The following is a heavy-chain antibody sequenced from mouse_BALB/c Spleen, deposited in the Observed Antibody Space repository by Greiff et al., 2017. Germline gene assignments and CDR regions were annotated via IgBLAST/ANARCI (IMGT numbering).Heavy chain of an antibody. D-gene: IGHD2-1*01. CDR2: INPSNGRT. V-gene: IGHV1S81*02. J-gene: IGHJ4*01. CDR1: GYTFTSYW. CDR3: ARHPYYYGNHEKAMDY. Sequence: QVQLKQPGAELVKPGASVKLSCKASGYTFTSYWMHWVKQRPGQGLEWIGEINPSNGRTNYNEKFKSKATLTVDKSSSTAYMQLSSLTSEDSAVYYCARHPYYYGNHEKAMDYWGQGTSVTVSS.